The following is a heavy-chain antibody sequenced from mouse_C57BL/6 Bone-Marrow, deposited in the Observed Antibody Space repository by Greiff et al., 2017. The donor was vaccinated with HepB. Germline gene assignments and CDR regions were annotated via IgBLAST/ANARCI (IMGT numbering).Heavy chain of an antibody. CDR1: GYTFTDHT. CDR2: IYPRDGST. J-gene: IGHJ2*01. Sequence: QVQLQQSDAELVKPGASVKISCKVSGYTFTDHTIHWMKQRPEQGLEWIGYIYPRDGSTKYNEKFKGKATLTADKSSSTAYMQLNSLTSEDSAVYFCAREGAYDYDVNYFDYWGQGTTLTVSS. CDR3: AREGAYDYDVNYFDY. V-gene: IGHV1-78*01. D-gene: IGHD2-4*01.